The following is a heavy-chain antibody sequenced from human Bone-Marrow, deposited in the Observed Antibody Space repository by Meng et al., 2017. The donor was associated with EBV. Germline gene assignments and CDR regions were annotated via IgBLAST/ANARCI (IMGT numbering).Heavy chain of an antibody. V-gene: IGHV4-34*01. CDR1: GGSLSGYY. Sequence: RLQQWGAGLLKPSEILSLACAFDGGSLSGYYWSWIDQPPGKGLKWIGEINHSGSTNYNPSLKSRVTISVDTSKNQFSLKLSSVTAADTAVYYCARGLGSSGPFDYWGQGTLVTVSS. CDR2: INHSGST. D-gene: IGHD3-22*01. CDR3: ARGLGSSGPFDY. J-gene: IGHJ4*02.